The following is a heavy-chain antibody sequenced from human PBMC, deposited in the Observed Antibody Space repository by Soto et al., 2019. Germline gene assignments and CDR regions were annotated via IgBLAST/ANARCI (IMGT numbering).Heavy chain of an antibody. Sequence: VKVSCKASGGTFSSYAISWVRQAPGQGLEWMGGIIPIFGTANYAQKFQGRVTITADESTSTAYMELSSLRSEDTAVYYCARSYCSSTGCLPAPRDYYYYGMDVWGQGTTVTVSS. J-gene: IGHJ6*02. V-gene: IGHV1-69*01. D-gene: IGHD2-2*01. CDR2: IIPIFGTA. CDR1: GGTFSSYA. CDR3: ARSYCSSTGCLPAPRDYYYYGMDV.